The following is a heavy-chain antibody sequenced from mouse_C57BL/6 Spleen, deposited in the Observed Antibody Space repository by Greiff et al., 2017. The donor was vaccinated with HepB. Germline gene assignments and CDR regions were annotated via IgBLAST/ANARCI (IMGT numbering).Heavy chain of an antibody. V-gene: IGHV7-3*01. Sequence: EVMLVESGGGLVQPGGSLSLSCAASGFTFTDYYMSWVRQPPGKALEWLGFIRNKANGYTTEYSASVKGRFTISRDNSQSILYLQMNALRAEDSATYYCARDYGSSYPFAYWGQGTLVTVSA. D-gene: IGHD1-1*01. CDR1: GFTFTDYY. J-gene: IGHJ3*01. CDR3: ARDYGSSYPFAY. CDR2: IRNKANGYTT.